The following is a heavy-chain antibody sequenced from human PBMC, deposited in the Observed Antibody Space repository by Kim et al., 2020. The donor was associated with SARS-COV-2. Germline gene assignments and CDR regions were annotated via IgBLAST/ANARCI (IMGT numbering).Heavy chain of an antibody. D-gene: IGHD1-26*01. V-gene: IGHV3-23*01. CDR3: AKDEGSGRISPHSR. Sequence: GGSLRLSCAASGFTFSGYAMSWVRQAPGTGLEWVSTINYSGGSTYYADSVKGRFTISRDNSKNTLYLQMNSLRAEDTAVYYCAKDEGSGRISPHSRWGQGTLVTVSS. CDR2: INYSGGST. CDR1: GFTFSGYA. J-gene: IGHJ4*02.